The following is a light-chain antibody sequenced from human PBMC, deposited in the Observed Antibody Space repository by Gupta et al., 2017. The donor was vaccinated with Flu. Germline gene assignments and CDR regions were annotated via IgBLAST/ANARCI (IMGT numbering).Light chain of an antibody. J-gene: IGKJ1*01. CDR3: QQDDSSPHT. CDR2: WAS. V-gene: IGKV4-1*01. CDR1: QSVLYSSNSKNY. Sequence: DIVMNQSPDSLAVSLGERATINCKSSQSVLYSSNSKNYLAWYQQKPGQPPKLLVSWASTRESGVPDRFSGSGSGTDFALTISNLQAEDVAVYFCQQDDSSPHTFGQGTKVEIK.